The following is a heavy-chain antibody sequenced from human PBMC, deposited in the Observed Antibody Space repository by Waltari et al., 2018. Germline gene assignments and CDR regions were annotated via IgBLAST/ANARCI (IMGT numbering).Heavy chain of an antibody. Sequence: EVQLVESGGGLVKPGGSLRLSCVGSGFTFSTAWMHWVRQAPGKGLEWVGRIKAKPHGGTTVYAAPVQGRFTISRDDSKNTVYLQMNSLKTEDTAIYYCGDFTAFDYWGQGYLVTVSS. V-gene: IGHV3-15*01. D-gene: IGHD2-8*02. CDR1: GFTFSTAW. CDR2: IKAKPHGGTT. CDR3: GDFTAFDY. J-gene: IGHJ4*02.